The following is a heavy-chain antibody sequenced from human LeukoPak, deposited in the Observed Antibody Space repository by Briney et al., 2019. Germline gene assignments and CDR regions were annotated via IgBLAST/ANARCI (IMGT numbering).Heavy chain of an antibody. D-gene: IGHD3-9*01. V-gene: IGHV1-2*02. CDR1: GYTFTGYY. Sequence: ASVKVSCKASGYTFTGYYMHWVRQAPGQGLEWMGSINPNSGGTNYAQKFQGRVTMTRDTSISTAYMELSRLRSDDTAVYYCARGSGILTGYYPSYYFDYWGQGTLVTVSS. CDR3: ARGSGILTGYYPSYYFDY. CDR2: INPNSGGT. J-gene: IGHJ4*02.